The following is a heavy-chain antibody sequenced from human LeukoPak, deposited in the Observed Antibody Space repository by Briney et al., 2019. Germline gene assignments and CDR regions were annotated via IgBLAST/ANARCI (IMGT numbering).Heavy chain of an antibody. D-gene: IGHD5-18*01. J-gene: IGHJ4*02. Sequence: PSETLSLTCTVSGDSISSTNYYWGWIRQPPGKGLEWIGSIYYSGSTYYNPSLESRVTISVDTSKNQFSLKLSSVTAADTAVYYCARGNSYGYFDYWGQGTLVTVSS. CDR3: ARGNSYGYFDY. CDR2: IYYSGST. CDR1: GDSISSTNYY. V-gene: IGHV4-39*07.